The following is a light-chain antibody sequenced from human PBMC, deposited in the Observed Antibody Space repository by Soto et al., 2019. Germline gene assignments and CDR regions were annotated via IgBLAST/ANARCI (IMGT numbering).Light chain of an antibody. J-gene: IGKJ2*01. V-gene: IGKV3-20*01. Sequence: EIVSTQSPGTLSLSPGERATLSCRASQSVSSSYLAWYQQKPGQAPRLLIYGASSRATGIPDRFSGSGSGTDFTLTISRLEPEDFAVDYCQQYGSAPRYTFGQGTKLEIK. CDR2: GAS. CDR1: QSVSSSY. CDR3: QQYGSAPRYT.